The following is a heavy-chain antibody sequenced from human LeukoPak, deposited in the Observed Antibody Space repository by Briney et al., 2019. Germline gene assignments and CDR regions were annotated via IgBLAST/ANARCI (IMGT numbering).Heavy chain of an antibody. D-gene: IGHD1-1*01. CDR3: AKDLNGRDYYYYMDV. V-gene: IGHV3-23*01. CDR1: EFIFSNYA. J-gene: IGHJ6*03. CDR2: ISGSGGST. Sequence: PGGSLRPSCASSEFIFSNYAMSWLRQAPGKGLEWVSAISGSGGSTYYADSVKGRFTISRDNSKNALYLQMNRQRAEDTAVYYCAKDLNGRDYYYYMDVWGKGTTVTVSS.